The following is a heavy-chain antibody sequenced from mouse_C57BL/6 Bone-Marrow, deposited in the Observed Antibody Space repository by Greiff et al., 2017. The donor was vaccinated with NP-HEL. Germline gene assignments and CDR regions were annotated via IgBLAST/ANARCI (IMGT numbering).Heavy chain of an antibody. D-gene: IGHD1-1*01. CDR2: IYPRSGNT. J-gene: IGHJ4*01. Sequence: QVQLQQSGAELVRPGASVKLSCKASGYTFTSYGISWVKQRTGQGLEWIGEIYPRSGNTYYNEKFKGKATLTADKSSSTAYMELRSLTSADSAVYFCARGPYYFSTGSYYAMDYWGQGTSVTVSS. CDR1: GYTFTSYG. V-gene: IGHV1-81*01. CDR3: ARGPYYFSTGSYYAMDY.